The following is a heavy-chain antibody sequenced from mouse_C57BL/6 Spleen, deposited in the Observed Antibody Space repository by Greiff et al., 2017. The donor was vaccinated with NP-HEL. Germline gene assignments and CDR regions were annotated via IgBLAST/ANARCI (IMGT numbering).Heavy chain of an antibody. D-gene: IGHD1-1*01. CDR3: ARNDYGSIYNFDY. Sequence: QVQLQQPGAELVMPGASVKLSCKASGYTFTSYWMHWVKQRPGQGLEWIGEIDPSDSYTNYNQKFKGKSTLTVDKSSSTAYMQLSSLTSEDSAVYYCARNDYGSIYNFDYWGQGTTLTVSS. CDR1: GYTFTSYW. CDR2: IDPSDSYT. V-gene: IGHV1-69*01. J-gene: IGHJ2*01.